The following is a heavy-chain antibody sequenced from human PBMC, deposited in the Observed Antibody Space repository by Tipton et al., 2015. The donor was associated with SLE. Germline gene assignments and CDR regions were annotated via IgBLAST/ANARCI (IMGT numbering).Heavy chain of an antibody. CDR2: VSAYSGDT. D-gene: IGHD7-27*01. CDR3: AKSPSSDGNWGFRESFDI. J-gene: IGHJ3*02. Sequence: QLVQSGAEVKESGSSVKVSCKASGGTFANYAISWVRQAPGQGLEWMGWVSAYSGDTKYAQKVQGRVTMTTDSSTSTAYLELRSLRSDDTAVYYCAKSPSSDGNWGFRESFDIWGQGTLITVS. V-gene: IGHV1-18*01. CDR1: GGTFANYA.